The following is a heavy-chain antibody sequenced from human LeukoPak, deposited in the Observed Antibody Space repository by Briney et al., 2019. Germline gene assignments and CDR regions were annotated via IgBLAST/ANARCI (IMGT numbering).Heavy chain of an antibody. CDR2: IYYSGTT. V-gene: IGHV4-59*01. D-gene: IGHD1-20*01. CDR1: VGSISSYY. J-gene: IGHJ5*02. CDR3: ARLTRSRFGWFDP. Sequence: SETLSLTCTVSVGSISSYYWSWIRQPPGKGLEGMGYIYYSGTTNHNPSLKSRVTISVDTSKNQFSLKLSSVTAADTAVYYCARLTRSRFGWFDPWGQGTLVTVSS.